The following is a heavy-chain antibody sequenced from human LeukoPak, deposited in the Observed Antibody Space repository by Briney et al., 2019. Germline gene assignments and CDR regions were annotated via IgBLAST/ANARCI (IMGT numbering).Heavy chain of an antibody. CDR3: AKDMRPSGSYGWFDA. CDR1: GFTFSSYA. CDR2: ISGSGGST. J-gene: IGHJ5*02. D-gene: IGHD3-16*01. Sequence: GGSLRLSCAASGFTFSSYAMSWVRQAPGKGLEWVSAISGSGGSTYYADSVKGRFTISRDNSYSTLYLQMNSLRPEDTAVYSCAKDMRPSGSYGWFDAWGQGTLVTVSS. V-gene: IGHV3-23*01.